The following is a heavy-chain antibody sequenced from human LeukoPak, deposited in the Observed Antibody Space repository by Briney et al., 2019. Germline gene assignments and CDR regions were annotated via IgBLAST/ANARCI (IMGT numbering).Heavy chain of an antibody. D-gene: IGHD6-13*01. V-gene: IGHV4-61*02. J-gene: IGHJ6*03. CDR1: GGSISSGSYY. Sequence: TLSLTCTVSGGSISSGSYYWSWIRQPAGKGLEWIGRIYTSGSTNYNPSLKSRVTISVDTSKNQFSLKLSSVTAADTAVYYCAREDSSSWYKDAAYYYYYMDVWGKGTTVTVSS. CDR3: AREDSSSWYKDAAYYYYYMDV. CDR2: IYTSGST.